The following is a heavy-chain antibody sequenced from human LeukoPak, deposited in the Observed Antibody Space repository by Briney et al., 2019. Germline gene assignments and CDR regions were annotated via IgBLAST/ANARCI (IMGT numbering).Heavy chain of an antibody. J-gene: IGHJ4*02. D-gene: IGHD3-10*01. CDR3: ASLYGSGSHDY. V-gene: IGHV4-39*01. CDR1: GGSISSSSYY. CDR2: IYYSGST. Sequence: SETLSLTCTVPGGSISSSSYYWGWIRQPPGKGLEWIGSIYYSGSTYYNPSLKSRVTISVDTSKNQFSLKLSSVTAADTAVYYCASLYGSGSHDYWGQGTLVTVSS.